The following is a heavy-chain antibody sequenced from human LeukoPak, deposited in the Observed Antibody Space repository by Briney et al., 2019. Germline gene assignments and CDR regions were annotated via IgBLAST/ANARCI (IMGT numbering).Heavy chain of an antibody. Sequence: SGGSLGLSCAASGFTFGVYYMTWIRQAPGRGLEPLSFISPTGDIIKYVDSVKGRFTISRDNAKSSMYLEMNSLRAEDTAVYYCAREHWAAPDHWGQGTLVTVSP. D-gene: IGHD3-16*01. CDR1: GFTFGVYY. V-gene: IGHV3-11*01. CDR2: ISPTGDII. CDR3: AREHWAAPDH. J-gene: IGHJ4*02.